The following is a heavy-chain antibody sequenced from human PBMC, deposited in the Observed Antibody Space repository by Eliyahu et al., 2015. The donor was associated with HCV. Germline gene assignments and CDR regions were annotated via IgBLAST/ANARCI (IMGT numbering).Heavy chain of an antibody. CDR2: ISYDGSNK. J-gene: IGHJ3*02. CDR3: AKDIVVVVAATYDI. CDR1: GFTFXSYG. D-gene: IGHD2-15*01. V-gene: IGHV3-30*18. Sequence: QVQLVESGGGVVQPGRSLRLSCAASGFTFXSYGMHWVRQAPGKGLEGVAVISYDGSNKYYADSVKGRFTISRDNSKNTLYLQMNSLRAEDTAVYYCAKDIVVVVAATYDIWGQGTMVTVSS.